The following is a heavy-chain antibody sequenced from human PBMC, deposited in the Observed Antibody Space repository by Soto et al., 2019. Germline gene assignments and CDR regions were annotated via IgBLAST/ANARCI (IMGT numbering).Heavy chain of an antibody. CDR3: ARDLLRDGYNTYGMDV. D-gene: IGHD5-12*01. Sequence: SETLSLTCTFSGGSVSSGRYYWSWIRQPLGKGLEWIGYIYYSGSTNYNPSLKSRVTISVDTSKNQFSLKLSSVTAADTAVYYCARDLLRDGYNTYGMDVWGQGTTVT. CDR1: GGSVSSGRYY. CDR2: IYYSGST. J-gene: IGHJ6*02. V-gene: IGHV4-61*01.